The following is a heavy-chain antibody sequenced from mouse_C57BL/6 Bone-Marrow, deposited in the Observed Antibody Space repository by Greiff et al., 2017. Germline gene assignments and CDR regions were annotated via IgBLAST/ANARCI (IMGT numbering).Heavy chain of an antibody. J-gene: IGHJ4*01. CDR1: GFNIKDDY. Sequence: EVQLQQSGAELVRPWASVKLSCTASGFNIKDDYMHWVKQRPEQGLEWIGWIDPENGDTEYASKFQGKATITADTSSNTAYLQLSSLTSEDTAVYYCTNPSMDYWGQGTSVTVSS. CDR2: IDPENGDT. CDR3: TNPSMDY. V-gene: IGHV14-4*01.